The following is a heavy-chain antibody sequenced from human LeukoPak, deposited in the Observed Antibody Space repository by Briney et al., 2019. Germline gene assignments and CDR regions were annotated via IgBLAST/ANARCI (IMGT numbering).Heavy chain of an antibody. CDR1: GGSFSGYY. CDR3: ASFLNRRGARAHTGANWFDP. D-gene: IGHD1-26*01. V-gene: IGHV4-34*01. Sequence: PSETLSLTCAVYGGSFSGYYWSWIRQPPGKGLEWIGEINHSGSTNYNPSLKSRVTISVDTSKNQFSLKLSSVTAADTAVYYCASFLNRRGARAHTGANWFDPWGQGTLVTVSS. J-gene: IGHJ5*02. CDR2: INHSGST.